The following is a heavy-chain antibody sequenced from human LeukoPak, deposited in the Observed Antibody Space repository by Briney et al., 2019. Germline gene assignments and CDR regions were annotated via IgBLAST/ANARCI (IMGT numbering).Heavy chain of an antibody. CDR2: IYYSGST. D-gene: IGHD2-2*03. J-gene: IGHJ4*02. Sequence: SETLSLTCSVSGGSISSYYWSWIRQSPGKGLEWIGYIYYSGSTNYNPSLKSRVTISVDTSKNQFSLRLSSVTAADTAVYYCARDVDTVLVDWGQGTLVTVSS. CDR1: GGSISSYY. CDR3: ARDVDTVLVD. V-gene: IGHV4-59*01.